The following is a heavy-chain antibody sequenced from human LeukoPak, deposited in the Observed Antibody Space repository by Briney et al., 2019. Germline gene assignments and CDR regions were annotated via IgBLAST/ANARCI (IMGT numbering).Heavy chain of an antibody. CDR1: GGSISSYY. J-gene: IGHJ4*02. Sequence: PSETLSLTCTVSGGSISSYYWSWIRQPPGKGLEWIGYIYTSGSTNYNPSLKSRVTISVDTSKNQFSLKLSSVTAADTAVYYCAKHGYYYDSSGHYGYYFDYWGQGTLVTVSS. V-gene: IGHV4-4*09. D-gene: IGHD3-22*01. CDR2: IYTSGST. CDR3: AKHGYYYDSSGHYGYYFDY.